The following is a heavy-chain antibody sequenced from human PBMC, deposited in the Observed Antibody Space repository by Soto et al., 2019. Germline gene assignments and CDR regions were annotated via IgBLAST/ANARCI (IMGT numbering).Heavy chain of an antibody. CDR3: ARDPRGPAAMRGFWFDP. J-gene: IGHJ5*02. D-gene: IGHD2-2*01. V-gene: IGHV1-46*01. Sequence: QVQLVQSGAEVKKPGASVKVSCKASGYTFTSYYMHWVRQAPGQGLEWMGIINPSGGSTSYAQKFQGRVTMTRDTSTSTGYMELSSLRSEDTAVYDGARDPRGPAAMRGFWFDPWGQGTLVTVSS. CDR2: INPSGGST. CDR1: GYTFTSYY.